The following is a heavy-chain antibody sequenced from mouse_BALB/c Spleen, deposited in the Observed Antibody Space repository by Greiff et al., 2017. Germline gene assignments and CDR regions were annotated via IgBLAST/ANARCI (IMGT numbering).Heavy chain of an antibody. D-gene: IGHD2-2*01. CDR2: IWGDGST. V-gene: IGHV2-6-7*01. J-gene: IGHJ3*01. Sequence: VQLQQSGPGLVAPSQSLSITCTVSGFSLTGYGVNWVRQPPGKGLEWLGMIWGDGSTDYNSALKSRLSISKDNSKSQVFLKMNSLQTDDTARYYCARRGYYGSFAYWGQGTLVTVSA. CDR1: GFSLTGYG. CDR3: ARRGYYGSFAY.